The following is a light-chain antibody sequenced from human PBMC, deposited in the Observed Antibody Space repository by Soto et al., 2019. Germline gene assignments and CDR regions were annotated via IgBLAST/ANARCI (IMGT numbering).Light chain of an antibody. Sequence: SVLTQPAPLSGSPGQSITISCTGNSSDVGGYNYVSWYQQHPGKAPKLMIYDVSNRPSGVSNRFSGSKSGNTASLTISGLQAEDEADYYCSSYTSSSTYVFGTGTKVTVL. CDR3: SSYTSSSTYV. CDR2: DVS. J-gene: IGLJ1*01. CDR1: SSDVGGYNY. V-gene: IGLV2-14*01.